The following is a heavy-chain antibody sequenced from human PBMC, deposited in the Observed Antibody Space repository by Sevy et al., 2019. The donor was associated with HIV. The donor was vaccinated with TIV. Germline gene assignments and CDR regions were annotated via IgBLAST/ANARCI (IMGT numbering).Heavy chain of an antibody. CDR2: ISSSSSYI. D-gene: IGHD3-16*02. CDR3: AREDDYVWGSYRPLDY. Sequence: GGSLRLSCAASGFTFSSYSMNWVRQAPGKGLEWVSSISSSSSYIYYADSVKGRFTISRDNAKNSLYLKMNSLRAEDTAVYYCAREDDYVWGSYRPLDYWGQGTLVTVSS. V-gene: IGHV3-21*01. J-gene: IGHJ4*02. CDR1: GFTFSSYS.